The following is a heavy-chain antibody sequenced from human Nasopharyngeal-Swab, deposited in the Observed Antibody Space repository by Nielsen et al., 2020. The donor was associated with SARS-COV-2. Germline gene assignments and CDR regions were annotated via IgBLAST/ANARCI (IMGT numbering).Heavy chain of an antibody. CDR1: GFTFSSYG. D-gene: IGHD6-19*01. CDR2: IWYDGSNK. CDR3: AKDASGAVAAIDY. V-gene: IGHV3-30*02. Sequence: GGSLRLSCAASGFTFSSYGMHWVRQAPGKGLEWVAVIWYDGSNKYYADSVKGRFTISRDNSKNTLYLQMNSLRAEDTAVYYCAKDASGAVAAIDYWGQGTLVTVSS. J-gene: IGHJ4*02.